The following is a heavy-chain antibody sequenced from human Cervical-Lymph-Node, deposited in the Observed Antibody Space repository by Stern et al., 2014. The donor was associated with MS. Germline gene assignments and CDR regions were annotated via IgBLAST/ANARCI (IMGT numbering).Heavy chain of an antibody. D-gene: IGHD1-1*01. V-gene: IGHV5-51*03. CDR3: AKASWNDDAFDI. CDR1: GYRFTTYW. J-gene: IGHJ3*02. CDR2: IYPGDSAT. Sequence: VQLVQSGIEVKKPGESLKISCKGSGYRFTTYWIAWVRQMPGKGLAWMAIIYPGDSATTTSPSFQSQVTISADKSHTTAYWQWSSLKASDTAMYYCAKASWNDDAFDIWGQGTMVTVSS.